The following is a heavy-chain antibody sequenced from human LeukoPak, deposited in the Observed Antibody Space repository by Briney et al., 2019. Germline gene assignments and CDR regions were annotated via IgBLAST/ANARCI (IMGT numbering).Heavy chain of an antibody. CDR3: ARGVGGDTDFDY. J-gene: IGHJ4*02. Sequence: SETLSLTCTVSGGSVSSYYWSWIRQPPGKGLEWIGYIHYSGSTKYNPSLKSRVTISVDTSKNQFSLKLSSVTAADTAVYYCARGVGGDTDFDYWGQGTLVTVSS. CDR2: IHYSGST. CDR1: GGSVSSYY. D-gene: IGHD5-18*01. V-gene: IGHV4-59*02.